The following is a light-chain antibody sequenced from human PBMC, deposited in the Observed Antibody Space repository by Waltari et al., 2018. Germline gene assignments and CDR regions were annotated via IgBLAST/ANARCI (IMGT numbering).Light chain of an antibody. Sequence: QSALTQPASVSGSPGQSITISCTGTSSDVGGYNYVPWYQQHPGKAPKLMIYEVSNRPSGVASRCSGSKSGSTASLTISGLQAEDEADYYCSSYTSSSTLVFGGGTKLTVL. J-gene: IGLJ2*01. CDR2: EVS. V-gene: IGLV2-14*01. CDR3: SSYTSSSTLV. CDR1: SSDVGGYNY.